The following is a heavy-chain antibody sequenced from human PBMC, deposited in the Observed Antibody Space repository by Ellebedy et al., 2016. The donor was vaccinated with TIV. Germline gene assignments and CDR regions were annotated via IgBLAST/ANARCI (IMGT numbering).Heavy chain of an antibody. V-gene: IGHV4-30-2*01. J-gene: IGHJ6*02. Sequence: MPSETLSLTCGVSGGSINSDNYWSWVRQPPGKGLEWIGYIYHSGSTYYNPSLRSRVTISVDRSKNQFFLNLTSVTAADTAVYYCVRAPNPPHYYYGMDVWGQGTTVTVSS. D-gene: IGHD2-8*01. CDR1: GGSINSDNY. CDR3: VRAPNPPHYYYGMDV. CDR2: IYHSGST.